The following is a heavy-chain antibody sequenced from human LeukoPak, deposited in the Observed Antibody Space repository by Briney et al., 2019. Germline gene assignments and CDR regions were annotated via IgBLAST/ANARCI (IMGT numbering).Heavy chain of an antibody. CDR1: GGSFSGYY. D-gene: IGHD2-21*01. J-gene: IGHJ3*02. Sequence: SETLSLTCGVYGGSFSGYYWSWIRQSPGKGLEWIGSIYHSGSTYYNPSLKSRVTISVDTSKNQFSLKLSSVTAADTAVYYCAYGGVVSTDAFDIWGQGTMVTVSS. CDR2: IYHSGST. V-gene: IGHV4-34*01. CDR3: AYGGVVSTDAFDI.